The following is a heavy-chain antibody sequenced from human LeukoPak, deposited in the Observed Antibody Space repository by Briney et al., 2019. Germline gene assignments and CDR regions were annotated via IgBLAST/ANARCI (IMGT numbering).Heavy chain of an antibody. D-gene: IGHD4-17*01. CDR2: IYYSGST. Sequence: SETLSLTCTVSGGSISSYYWSWIRQPPGKGLEWIGYIYYSGSTNYNPSLKSRVTISVDTSKNQFSLKLSSVTAADTAVYYCARMDYGDPFDYWGQGILVTVSS. CDR1: GGSISSYY. CDR3: ARMDYGDPFDY. V-gene: IGHV4-59*01. J-gene: IGHJ4*02.